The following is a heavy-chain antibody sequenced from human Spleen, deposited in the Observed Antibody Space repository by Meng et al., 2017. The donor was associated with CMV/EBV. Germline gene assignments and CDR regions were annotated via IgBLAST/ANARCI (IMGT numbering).Heavy chain of an antibody. CDR3: AKDRYDYVWGRGGMDV. D-gene: IGHD3-16*01. V-gene: IGHV3-30*02. J-gene: IGHJ6*02. CDR2: IRYDGSNK. CDR1: GFKFDDYG. Sequence: GESLKISCAAAGFKFDDYGMRWVRQTPGKGLEWVAFIRYDGSNKYYADSVKGRFTISRDNSKNTLYLQMNSLRAEDTAVYYCAKDRYDYVWGRGGMDVWGQGTTVTVSS.